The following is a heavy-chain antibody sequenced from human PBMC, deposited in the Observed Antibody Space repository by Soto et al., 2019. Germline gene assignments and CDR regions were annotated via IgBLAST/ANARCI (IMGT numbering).Heavy chain of an antibody. CDR1: GYTFTSYY. CDR2: INPSGGST. CDR3: ARGRPDYGNAEEFFDY. V-gene: IGHV1-46*03. D-gene: IGHD4-4*01. Sequence: QVQLVQSGAEVKKPGASVKVSCKASGYTFTSYYMHWVRQAPGQGLEWMGIINPSGGSTSYAQKFQGRVTMTRDTSTSTVYMELSSLRSEDTAVYYCARGRPDYGNAEEFFDYWGQGSLVTVSS. J-gene: IGHJ4*02.